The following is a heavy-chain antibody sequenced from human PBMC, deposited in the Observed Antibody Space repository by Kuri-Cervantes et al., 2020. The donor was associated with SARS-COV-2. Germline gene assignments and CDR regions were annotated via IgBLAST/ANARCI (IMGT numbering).Heavy chain of an antibody. J-gene: IGHJ4*02. CDR2: IIPIFGTA. V-gene: IGHV1-69*06. CDR1: GGTFSSYA. Sequence: SVKVSCKASGGTFSSYAISWVRQAPGQGLEWMGGIIPIFGTANYAQKFQGRVTITADKSTSTAYMELSSLRSEVTAVYYCARFGSQEDGYNSGNYWGQGTLVTVSS. D-gene: IGHD5-24*01. CDR3: ARFGSQEDGYNSGNY.